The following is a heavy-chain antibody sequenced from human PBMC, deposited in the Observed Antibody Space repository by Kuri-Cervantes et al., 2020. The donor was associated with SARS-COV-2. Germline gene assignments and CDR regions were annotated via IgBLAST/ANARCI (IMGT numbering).Heavy chain of an antibody. D-gene: IGHD6-19*01. Sequence: GESLKISCAASGFTFSSYWMHWVRQAPGKGLVWVSRINSDGSSTSYADSVKGRFTISRDNAKNTLYLQMNSLRAEDTAVYYCARSPKGIAVAADFDYWGQGTLVTVSS. CDR3: ARSPKGIAVAADFDY. J-gene: IGHJ4*02. V-gene: IGHV3-74*01. CDR1: GFTFSSYW. CDR2: INSDGSST.